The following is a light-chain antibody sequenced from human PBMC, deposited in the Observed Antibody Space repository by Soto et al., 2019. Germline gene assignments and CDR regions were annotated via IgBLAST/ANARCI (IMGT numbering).Light chain of an antibody. Sequence: EIVLTQSPATLSLSPGERATLSCRASQSVGSFLPWYQQKPGQAPRLLIYDTYKRPTGVPARFTGSGSGADFTLTINSLEPEDFAVYYCQQRSDWPPLTFGQGTRLDIK. CDR3: QQRSDWPPLT. CDR2: DTY. CDR1: QSVGSF. J-gene: IGKJ5*01. V-gene: IGKV3-11*01.